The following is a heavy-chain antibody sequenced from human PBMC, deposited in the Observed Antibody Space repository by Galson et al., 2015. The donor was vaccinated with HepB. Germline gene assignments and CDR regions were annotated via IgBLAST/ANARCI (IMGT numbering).Heavy chain of an antibody. CDR1: GFTFSSYA. CDR2: ISYDGSNK. CDR3: ARPQAGSDAFDI. J-gene: IGHJ3*02. Sequence: SLRLSCAASGFTFSSYAMHWVRQAPGKGLEWVGAISYDGSNKYYADSVKGRFTISKDNSRNTLYLQVNSLRGEDTAVYYCARPQAGSDAFDIWGQGTMVTVSS. V-gene: IGHV3-30*04. D-gene: IGHD2-15*01.